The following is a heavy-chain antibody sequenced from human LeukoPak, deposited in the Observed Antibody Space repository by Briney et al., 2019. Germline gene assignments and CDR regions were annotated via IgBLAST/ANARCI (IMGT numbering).Heavy chain of an antibody. CDR2: IEQDGSEK. D-gene: IGHD6-19*01. Sequence: GGSLRLSCATSGFTFSSYWMNWVRQAPGKGREWVANIEQDGSEKTYVDSVKGPFTISRDNAKNSLYLHMSSLRAEDTAVYYCAGGRGWSSDYWGQGTLVTVSS. J-gene: IGHJ4*02. CDR1: GFTFSSYW. CDR3: AGGRGWSSDY. V-gene: IGHV3-7*03.